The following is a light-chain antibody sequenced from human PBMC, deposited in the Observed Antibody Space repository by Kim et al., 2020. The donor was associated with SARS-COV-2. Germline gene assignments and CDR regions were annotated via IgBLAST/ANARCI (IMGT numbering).Light chain of an antibody. CDR1: SGSIATNY. V-gene: IGLV6-57*03. J-gene: IGLJ3*02. CDR2: EDN. CDR3: QSDDGNNHGL. Sequence: NFMLTQPLSVSESPGKTVTISCTRSSGSIATNYVQWYQQRPGSAPTTVIYEDNRRPSGVPDRFSGSIDTSSNSASLTISGLKTEDEADYYCQSDDGNNHGLFGGGTKLTVL.